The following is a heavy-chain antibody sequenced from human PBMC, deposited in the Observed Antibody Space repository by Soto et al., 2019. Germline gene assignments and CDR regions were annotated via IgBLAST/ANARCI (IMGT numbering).Heavy chain of an antibody. D-gene: IGHD4-4*01. CDR1: GYTFTSYD. V-gene: IGHV1-8*01. CDR2: MNPNSGNT. Sequence: ASVKVSCKASGYTFTSYDINWVRQATGQGLEWMGWMNPNSGNTGYAQKFQGRVTMTRNTSISTAYMELNSLRSEDTAMYYCARAKVTTSYYFYGMDDWGQGTTVTVSS. CDR3: ARAKVTTSYYFYGMDD. J-gene: IGHJ6*02.